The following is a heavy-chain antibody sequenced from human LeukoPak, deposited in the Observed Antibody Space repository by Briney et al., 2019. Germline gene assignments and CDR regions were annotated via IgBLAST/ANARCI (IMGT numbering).Heavy chain of an antibody. J-gene: IGHJ4*02. CDR2: IYTSGST. D-gene: IGHD2-21*01. V-gene: IGHV4-61*02. CDR3: ARGGGDWGFHQSDY. Sequence: SETLSLTCTVSGGSFGSGSYYWSWIRQPAGKGLEWIGRIYTSGSTNYNPSLKSRVTISVDTSKNQFSLKLSSVTAADTAVYYCARGGGDWGFHQSDYWGQGTPVTVSS. CDR1: GGSFGSGSYY.